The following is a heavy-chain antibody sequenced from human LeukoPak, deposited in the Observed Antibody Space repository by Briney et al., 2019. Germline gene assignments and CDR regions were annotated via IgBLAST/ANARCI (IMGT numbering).Heavy chain of an antibody. CDR3: ARAPSRRYEGGGYFDY. Sequence: SETLSLTCTVSGGSISSYYWSWIRQPPGKGLEWIGYIYYSGSTNYNPSLKSRVTISVDTSKNQFSLKLSSVTAADTAVYYCARAPSRRYEGGGYFDYWGQGTLVTVSS. J-gene: IGHJ4*02. CDR1: GGSISSYY. D-gene: IGHD1-1*01. V-gene: IGHV4-59*01. CDR2: IYYSGST.